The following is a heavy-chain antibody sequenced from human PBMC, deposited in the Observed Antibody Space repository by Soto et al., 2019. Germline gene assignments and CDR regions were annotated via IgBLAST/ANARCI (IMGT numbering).Heavy chain of an antibody. Sequence: GGSLRLSCASSGFTFSSYWMSWVRQAPGKGLEWVANIKQDGSEKYYVDSVKGRFTISRDNAKNSLYLQMNSLRAEDTAVYYCGRGADKKRRKTLWGVVASFDYWGRETLVTVPS. CDR1: GFTFSSYW. CDR3: GRGADKKRRKTLWGVVASFDY. CDR2: IKQDGSEK. J-gene: IGHJ4*02. V-gene: IGHV3-7*01. D-gene: IGHD2-15*01.